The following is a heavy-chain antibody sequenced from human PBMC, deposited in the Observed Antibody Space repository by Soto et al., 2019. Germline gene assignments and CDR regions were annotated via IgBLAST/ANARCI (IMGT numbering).Heavy chain of an antibody. J-gene: IGHJ5*02. CDR2: ISGSSDNI. D-gene: IGHD2-2*01. V-gene: IGHV3-11*06. Sequence: GGSLRLSCAASGFTFSDYFMSWIRQAPGKGLEWVSFISGSSDNIKYADSVKGRFTISRDNAKNSLYLQMNSLRAEDTAVYYRVRDSARIVVLPRVDGDNCMDPWGQGTLVTVSS. CDR1: GFTFSDYF. CDR3: VRDSARIVVLPRVDGDNCMDP.